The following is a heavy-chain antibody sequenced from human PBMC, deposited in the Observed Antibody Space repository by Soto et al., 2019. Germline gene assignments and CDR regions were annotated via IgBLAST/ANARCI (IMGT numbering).Heavy chain of an antibody. CDR3: ASLLGQYGDWGGLYI. D-gene: IGHD2-21*01. J-gene: IGHJ4*02. V-gene: IGHV1-46*01. Sequence: QVQLVQSGAEVKKPGASVKVSCKASGYTFTSYYMHWVRQAPGQGLEWMGIINPSGGSTSYAQKFQGRVTMTRDTSTNTVYIELSSLTSEYTAVYYCASLLGQYGDWGGLYIWGQGTLVTVSS. CDR2: INPSGGST. CDR1: GYTFTSYY.